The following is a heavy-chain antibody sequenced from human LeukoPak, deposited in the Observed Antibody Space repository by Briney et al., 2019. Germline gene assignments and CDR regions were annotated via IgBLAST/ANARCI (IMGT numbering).Heavy chain of an antibody. Sequence: GGSLRLSCAAPGFIFSHNWMSWVRQVPGKGLEWVANLKPDGSDKYYVDSVKGRFTISRDNAKNSLYLKMNSLRAEDTAVYYCARYGSIAAAGTFDYWGQGTLVTVSS. D-gene: IGHD6-13*01. J-gene: IGHJ4*02. CDR3: ARYGSIAAAGTFDY. V-gene: IGHV3-7*04. CDR2: LKPDGSDK. CDR1: GFIFSHNW.